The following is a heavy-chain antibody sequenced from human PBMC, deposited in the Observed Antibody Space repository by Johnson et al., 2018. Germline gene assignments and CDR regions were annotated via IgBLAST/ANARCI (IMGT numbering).Heavy chain of an antibody. CDR1: GFTFGEYA. V-gene: IGHV3-49*03. J-gene: IGHJ3*02. Sequence: VQLVQSGGGLVQPGRSLRLSCTGSGFTFGEYAMSWFRQAPGKGLEWVGFIRSKAYGMKTEYAASVKGRFNISRDDSKNSLYLQMNSLKTEDTAGYYCARADYDDSGGFSGCVFDIWGQGTMVTVSS. CDR3: ARADYDDSGGFSGCVFDI. CDR2: IRSKAYGMKT. D-gene: IGHD3-22*01.